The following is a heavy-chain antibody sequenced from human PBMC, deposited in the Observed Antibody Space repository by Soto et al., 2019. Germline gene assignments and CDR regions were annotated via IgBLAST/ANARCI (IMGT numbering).Heavy chain of an antibody. CDR3: ASGSYWTFDY. CDR1: GYTFTSYY. D-gene: IGHD1-26*01. CDR2: INPSGGGT. J-gene: IGHJ4*02. V-gene: IGHV1-46*01. Sequence: ASVKVSCKASGYTFTSYYMHWVRQAPGQGLEWIGIINPSGGGTSYAQKFQGRVTMTRDTSTSTVSMELSSLRSEDTAVYYCASGSYWTFDYWGQGTLVTVSS.